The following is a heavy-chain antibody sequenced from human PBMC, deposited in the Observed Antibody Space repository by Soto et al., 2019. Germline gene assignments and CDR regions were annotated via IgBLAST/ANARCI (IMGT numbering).Heavy chain of an antibody. D-gene: IGHD4-17*01. CDR2: IYYSGST. Sequence: PSETLSLTCTVSGGSISSGDYYWGWIRQPPGKGLEWIGYIYYSGSTYYNPSLKSRVTISVDTSKNQFSLKLSSVTAADTAVYYCARDPPDYGDYSYGMDVWGKGTTVTVS. CDR1: GGSISSGDYY. CDR3: ARDPPDYGDYSYGMDV. V-gene: IGHV4-30-4*01. J-gene: IGHJ6*04.